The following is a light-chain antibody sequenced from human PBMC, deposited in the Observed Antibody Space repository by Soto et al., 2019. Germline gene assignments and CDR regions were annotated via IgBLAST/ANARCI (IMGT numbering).Light chain of an antibody. CDR1: QSVSRY. V-gene: IGKV3-11*01. Sequence: EIVLTQSPATLSLSPGERATLSCRASQSVSRYLVWFQQKPGAPRLLIYNASNRATGIPARFSGSGAGTDFTLTISSQEPEDFAVYYCQQRSSWPLTFGGGTKVEIK. CDR2: NAS. CDR3: QQRSSWPLT. J-gene: IGKJ4*01.